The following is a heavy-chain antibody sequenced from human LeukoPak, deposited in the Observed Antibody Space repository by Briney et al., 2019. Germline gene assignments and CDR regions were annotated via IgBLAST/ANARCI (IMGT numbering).Heavy chain of an antibody. Sequence: ASVKVSCKVSGYTLTELSMHWVRQAPGKGLEWMGGFDPEDGETIYAQKFQGRVTMTEDTSTDTAYMELSSLRSDDTAVYYCAVKHFSSSWYYFDYWGQGTLVTVSS. J-gene: IGHJ4*02. D-gene: IGHD6-13*01. CDR1: GYTLTELS. CDR3: AVKHFSSSWYYFDY. V-gene: IGHV1-24*01. CDR2: FDPEDGET.